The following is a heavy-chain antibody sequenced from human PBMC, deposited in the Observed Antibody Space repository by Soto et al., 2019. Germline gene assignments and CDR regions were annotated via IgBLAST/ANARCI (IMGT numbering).Heavy chain of an antibody. CDR3: ARGNLGGFDL. D-gene: IGHD4-4*01. J-gene: IGHJ3*01. CDR1: GFTFNYYW. Sequence: EVQLVESEGGLVQRGGSLRLSCAASGFTFNYYWMHWVRQAPGQGLMWVAHIQNDGSRTTYADSVKGRFTISRDNAKNTMYLQMNSLRAEDTAVYYCARGNLGGFDLWGQGTTVTFSS. CDR2: IQNDGSRT. V-gene: IGHV3-74*01.